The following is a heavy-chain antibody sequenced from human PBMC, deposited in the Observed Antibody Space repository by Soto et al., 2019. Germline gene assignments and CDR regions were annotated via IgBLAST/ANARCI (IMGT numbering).Heavy chain of an antibody. CDR3: ASTEQWLVYFDY. V-gene: IGHV1-69*12. D-gene: IGHD6-19*01. J-gene: IGHJ4*02. Sequence: QVQLVQSGAEVKKPGSSVKVSCKASGGTFSSYAISWVRQAPGQGLEWMGGNIPIFGTANYAQKCQGRVTITADESTSTAYMELSSLRSEDPAVYYCASTEQWLVYFDYWGQGSLVTVSS. CDR1: GGTFSSYA. CDR2: NIPIFGTA.